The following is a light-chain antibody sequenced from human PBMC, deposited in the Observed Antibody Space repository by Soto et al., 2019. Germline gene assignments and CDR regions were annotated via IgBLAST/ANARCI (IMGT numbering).Light chain of an antibody. CDR2: FGS. CDR3: MQALQSLT. J-gene: IGKJ5*01. Sequence: EIVMTQSPLTLPVTPGEPASISCRCSQSLLYNNTYNYFDWYVQKPGQSPQLLIYFGSNRAPGVPDRFSGSGSGTDFTLKINRVEAEDVGTYYCMQALQSLTFGQGTRLEIK. CDR1: QSLLYNNTYNY. V-gene: IGKV2-28*01.